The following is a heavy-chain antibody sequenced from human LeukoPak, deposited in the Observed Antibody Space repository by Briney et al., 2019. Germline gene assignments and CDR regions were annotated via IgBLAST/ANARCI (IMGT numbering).Heavy chain of an antibody. Sequence: ASVKVSCKASGGTFSSYAISWVRQAPGQGLEWMGGIIPIFGTANYAQKFQGRVTITADESTSTAYMELSSLRSEDTAVYYCATESRELLRLFDYWGQGTLVTVSS. CDR3: ATESRELLRLFDY. CDR1: GGTFSSYA. CDR2: IIPIFGTA. V-gene: IGHV1-69*13. J-gene: IGHJ4*02. D-gene: IGHD1-26*01.